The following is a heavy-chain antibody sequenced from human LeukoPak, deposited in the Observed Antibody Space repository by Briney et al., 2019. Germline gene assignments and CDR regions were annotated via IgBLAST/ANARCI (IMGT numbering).Heavy chain of an antibody. CDR1: GFTLSSYW. Sequence: PGGPLRLSCAVSGFTLSSYWMHWVRQAPGKGLVWVSHINSDGSSTSYADSVKGRLTISRDNAKNTLYLQMNSLRAEDTAVYYCARGGGYSYGPLDYWGQGTLVTVSS. CDR3: ARGGGYSYGPLDY. J-gene: IGHJ4*02. CDR2: INSDGSST. V-gene: IGHV3-74*01. D-gene: IGHD5-18*01.